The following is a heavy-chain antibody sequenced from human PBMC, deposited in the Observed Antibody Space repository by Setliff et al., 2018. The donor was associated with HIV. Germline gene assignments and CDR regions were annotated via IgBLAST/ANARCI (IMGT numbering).Heavy chain of an antibody. J-gene: IGHJ3*02. CDR1: GYTFTAYY. CDR2: MHPKSGGT. D-gene: IGHD3-9*01. V-gene: IGHV1-2*02. Sequence: ASVKVSCKASGYTFTAYYMHWVRQAPGQGPEWMGWMHPKSGGTNYEQKFRGRVSMTRDTSISTAYMELTRLTSDDTAVYYCAREYDVLTGYYISAFDIWGQGTMVTVSS. CDR3: AREYDVLTGYYISAFDI.